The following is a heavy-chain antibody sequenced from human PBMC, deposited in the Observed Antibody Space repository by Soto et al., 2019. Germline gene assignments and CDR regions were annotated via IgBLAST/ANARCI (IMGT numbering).Heavy chain of an antibody. CDR2: IKQDGSEK. CDR1: GFTFSSYW. Sequence: FLRLSCAASGFTFSSYWMSWVRQAPGKGLEWVANIKQDGSEKYYVDSVKDRFTISRDNAKNSLYLQMNSLRAEDTAVYYCASGRYFQHWGPGTLVTVSS. V-gene: IGHV3-7*03. CDR3: ASGRYFQH. J-gene: IGHJ1*01.